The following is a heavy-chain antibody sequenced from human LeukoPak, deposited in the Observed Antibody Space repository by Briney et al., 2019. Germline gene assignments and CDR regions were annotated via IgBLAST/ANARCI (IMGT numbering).Heavy chain of an antibody. CDR2: IIPIFGTA. V-gene: IGHV1-69*05. CDR1: GGTFSSYA. CDR3: ARGAYVWGSYRYFDY. D-gene: IGHD3-16*02. Sequence: GASVKVSCKASGGTFSSYAISWVRQAPGQGLEWMGGIIPIFGTANYAQKFQGRVTITTDESTSTAYMELSSLRSEDTAVCYCARGAYVWGSYRYFDYWGQGTLVTVSS. J-gene: IGHJ4*02.